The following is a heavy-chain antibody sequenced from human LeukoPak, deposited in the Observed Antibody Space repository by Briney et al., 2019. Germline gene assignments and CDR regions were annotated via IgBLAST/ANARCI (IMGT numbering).Heavy chain of an antibody. J-gene: IGHJ4*02. CDR2: INWNGGSK. V-gene: IGHV3-20*04. Sequence: PGGSLRRSCAAYGFTFDDYGMGWVRQAPGRGLEWVSGINWNGGSKGYADSVKSRFTISRDNAKNSLYLQMNSLRAEDTALYYCARGHAADTFDYWGQGTLVTVSS. CDR3: ARGHAADTFDY. CDR1: GFTFDDYG.